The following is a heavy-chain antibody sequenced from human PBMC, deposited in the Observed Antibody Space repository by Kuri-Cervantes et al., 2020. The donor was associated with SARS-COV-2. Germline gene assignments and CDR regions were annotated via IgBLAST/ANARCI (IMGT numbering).Heavy chain of an antibody. CDR2: INPNSGGT. V-gene: IGHV1-2*04. CDR3: ARASVRGIIITYHSYGMDV. D-gene: IGHD3-10*01. Sequence: ASVKVSCKASGYTFTGYYMHWVRQAPGQGLEWMGWINPNSGGTSYAQKFQGWATMTRDTSISTAYMELSRLRSDDTAVYYCARASVRGIIITYHSYGMDVWGQGTTVTVSS. CDR1: GYTFTGYY. J-gene: IGHJ6*02.